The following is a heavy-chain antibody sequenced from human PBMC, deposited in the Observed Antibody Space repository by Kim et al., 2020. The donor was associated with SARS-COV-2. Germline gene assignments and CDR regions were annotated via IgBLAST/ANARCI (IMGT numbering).Heavy chain of an antibody. Sequence: GGSLRLSCAASGFTFSSYSMNWVRQAPGKGLEWVSYISSSSSTIYYADSVKGRFTISRDNAKNSLYLQMNSLRDEDTAVYYCARGQYYDYVWGSYRGGAFDYWGQGTLVTVSS. CDR3: ARGQYYDYVWGSYRGGAFDY. J-gene: IGHJ4*02. D-gene: IGHD3-16*02. CDR2: ISSSSSTI. V-gene: IGHV3-48*02. CDR1: GFTFSSYS.